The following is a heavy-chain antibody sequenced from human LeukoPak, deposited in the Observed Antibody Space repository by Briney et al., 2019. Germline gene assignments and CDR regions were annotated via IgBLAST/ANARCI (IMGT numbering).Heavy chain of an antibody. CDR2: IYHSGNT. D-gene: IGHD2-2*01. CDR1: GHSIRSGYY. CDR3: ARDVAHSSGPKKNIVGVPAGVLWFDP. V-gene: IGHV4-38-2*02. J-gene: IGHJ5*02. Sequence: SATLSLTCTVSGHSIRSGYYWGWVRQPPGRVVGWIVSIYHSGNTYYNPSLKSRVTISVDTPRNHFSLKLSSMTAADTAVYYCARDVAHSSGPKKNIVGVPAGVLWFDPWGQGTLVTVSS.